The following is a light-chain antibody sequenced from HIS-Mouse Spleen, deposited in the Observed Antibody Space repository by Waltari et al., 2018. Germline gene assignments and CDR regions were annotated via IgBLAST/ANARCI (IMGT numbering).Light chain of an antibody. Sequence: SYELTQPPSVSVSPGQTARITCPGDALPPHYAYWYQQTSGQAPVLVIYEDSKRPSGIPERFSGSSSGTMATLTISGAQVEDEADYYCYSTDSSGNHRVFGGGTKLTVL. J-gene: IGLJ2*01. CDR2: EDS. CDR1: ALPPHY. CDR3: YSTDSSGNHRV. V-gene: IGLV3-10*01.